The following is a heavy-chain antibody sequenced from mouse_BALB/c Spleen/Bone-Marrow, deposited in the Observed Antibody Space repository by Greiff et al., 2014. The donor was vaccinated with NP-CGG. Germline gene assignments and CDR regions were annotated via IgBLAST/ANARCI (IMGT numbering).Heavy chain of an antibody. Sequence: QVQLQQSGAEQVRPGTSVKVSCKAAGYAFTYYLIDWIKQRPGQRPGQGLEWIGVINPGTGGTNYNEKFKGRATLTAYNSSSTAYMQLSSLTSDDSAVYFCARRPWFAYWGQGTLVTVSA. V-gene: IGHV1-54*01. CDR1: GYAFTYYL. CDR2: INPGTGGT. CDR3: ARRPWFAY. J-gene: IGHJ3*01.